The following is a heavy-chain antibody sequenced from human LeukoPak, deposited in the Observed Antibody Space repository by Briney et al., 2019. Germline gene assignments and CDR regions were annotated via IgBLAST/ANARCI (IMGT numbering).Heavy chain of an antibody. CDR3: ARRRAGYTKYYFDY. CDR1: GGSISSSSYY. CDR2: IYYSGNT. Sequence: SETLSLTCTVSGGSISSSSYYWGWIRQPPGTGLEWIGNIYYSGNTYYNPSLKSRVTISVDTSKNQFSLKPSSVTAADTAVYYCARRRAGYTKYYFDYWGQGTLVTVSS. J-gene: IGHJ4*02. D-gene: IGHD5-24*01. V-gene: IGHV4-39*01.